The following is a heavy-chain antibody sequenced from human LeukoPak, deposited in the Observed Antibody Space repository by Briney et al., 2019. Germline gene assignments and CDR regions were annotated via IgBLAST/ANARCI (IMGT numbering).Heavy chain of an antibody. Sequence: SETLSLTCTVSGGSISSSTYYWGWIRQPPGKGPEWIGHIDNSGSTYSNPSLKSRVTISVDTSKNQFSPKLSSVTAADTAVYYCARDRPHIITTFGDTGSDAFDIWGQGTMVTVSS. V-gene: IGHV4-39*07. J-gene: IGHJ3*02. CDR3: ARDRPHIITTFGDTGSDAFDI. D-gene: IGHD3-10*02. CDR2: IDNSGST. CDR1: GGSISSSTYY.